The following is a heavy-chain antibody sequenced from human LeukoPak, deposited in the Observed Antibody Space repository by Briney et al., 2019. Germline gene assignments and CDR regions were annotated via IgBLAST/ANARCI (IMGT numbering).Heavy chain of an antibody. D-gene: IGHD3-22*01. CDR3: ARNNGSGYYFRYYYYYGMDV. Sequence: SETLSLTCTVSGGSINSGAYYWTWIRQHPGKGLEWIGHIYYSGSPYYNPSLKSRVSMSVDTSKNQFSLKLSSVIAADTAVYYCARNNGSGYYFRYYYYYGMDVWGQGTTVIVSS. CDR2: IYYSGSP. J-gene: IGHJ6*02. CDR1: GGSINSGAYY. V-gene: IGHV4-31*03.